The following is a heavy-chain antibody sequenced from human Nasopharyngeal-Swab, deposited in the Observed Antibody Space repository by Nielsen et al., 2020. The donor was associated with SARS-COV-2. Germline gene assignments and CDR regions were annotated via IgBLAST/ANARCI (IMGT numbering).Heavy chain of an antibody. CDR1: GGSFSGYY. Sequence: SETLSLTCAVYGGSFSGYYWSWIRQPPGKGLEWIGEINHSRNTNYNPSLKSRVTISVDTSKNQFSLKLSSVTAADTAVYYCARGEGIAAAEATYNWFDPWGQGTLVTVSS. V-gene: IGHV4-34*01. D-gene: IGHD6-13*01. CDR3: ARGEGIAAAEATYNWFDP. CDR2: INHSRNT. J-gene: IGHJ5*02.